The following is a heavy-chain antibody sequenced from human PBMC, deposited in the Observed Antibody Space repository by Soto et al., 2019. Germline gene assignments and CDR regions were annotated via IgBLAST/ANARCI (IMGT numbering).Heavy chain of an antibody. J-gene: IGHJ4*02. CDR3: ARVSLWELEDY. V-gene: IGHV4-30-4*01. Sequence: QVQLQESGPGLVKPSQPLSLTCTVSGGSITSGDYYWSWIRQPPGKGLEWIGYIYYSGSTYYNPSLKSRVTISVDTSKNQFSLKRSSVTAADTVVYYCARVSLWELEDYWGQGTLVTVSS. CDR2: IYYSGST. D-gene: IGHD1-26*01. CDR1: GGSITSGDYY.